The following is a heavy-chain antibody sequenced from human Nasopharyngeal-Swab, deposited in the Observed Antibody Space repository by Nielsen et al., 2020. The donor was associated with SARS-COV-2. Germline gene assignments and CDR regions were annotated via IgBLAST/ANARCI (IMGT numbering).Heavy chain of an antibody. CDR3: AREGIAAAGTFDYYYYYMDV. CDR2: IYYSGGT. Sequence: TLSLTCTVSGGSISSSSYYWSWIRQHPGKGLEWIGYIYYSGGTYYNPSLKSRVTISVDTSKNQFSLKLSSVTAADTAVYYCAREGIAAAGTFDYYYYYMDVWGKGTTVTVSS. D-gene: IGHD6-13*01. CDR1: GGSISSSSYY. J-gene: IGHJ6*03. V-gene: IGHV4-31*03.